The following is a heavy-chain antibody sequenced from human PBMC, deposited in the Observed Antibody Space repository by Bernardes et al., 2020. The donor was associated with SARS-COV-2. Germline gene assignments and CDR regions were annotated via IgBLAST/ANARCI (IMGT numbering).Heavy chain of an antibody. CDR1: GGSVSSYY. V-gene: IGHV4-59*02. Sequence: SETLSLTCTVSGGSVSSYYWSWIRQPPGKGLEWNGYIYYSGSTNYNPSLKSRVTISVDTSKNQFSLKLSSVTAADTAVYYCAREGYYDSSGYYHHDAFDIWGQGTMVTVSS. CDR2: IYYSGST. D-gene: IGHD3-22*01. CDR3: AREGYYDSSGYYHHDAFDI. J-gene: IGHJ3*02.